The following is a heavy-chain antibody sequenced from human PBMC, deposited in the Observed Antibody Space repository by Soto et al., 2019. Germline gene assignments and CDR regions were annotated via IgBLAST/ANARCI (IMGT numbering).Heavy chain of an antibody. CDR3: ARTKVVVVDATPLYYFDD. V-gene: IGHV4-31*03. Sequence: TLSLTCTVSGGSISSGGYYWSWIRQHPGKGLEWIGYIYYSGSTYYNPSLKSRVTISVDTSKNQFSLKLSSVTAADTAVYYCARTKVVVVDATPLYYFDDWGQGTLVTVSS. CDR1: GGSISSGGYY. J-gene: IGHJ4*02. D-gene: IGHD2-15*01. CDR2: IYYSGST.